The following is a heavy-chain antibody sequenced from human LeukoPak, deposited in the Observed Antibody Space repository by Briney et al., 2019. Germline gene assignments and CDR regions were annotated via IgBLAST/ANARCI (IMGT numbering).Heavy chain of an antibody. J-gene: IGHJ6*04. CDR1: GYAFTSYG. D-gene: IGHD6-13*01. CDR2: ISAYNGNT. V-gene: IGHV1-18*01. CDR3: AASSAAGTLDV. Sequence: ASVKVSCKASGYAFTSYGISWVRQAPGQGLEWMGWISAYNGNTNYAQKLQGRVTITADESTSTAYMELSSLRSEDTAVYYCAASSAAGTLDVWGKGITVTVSS.